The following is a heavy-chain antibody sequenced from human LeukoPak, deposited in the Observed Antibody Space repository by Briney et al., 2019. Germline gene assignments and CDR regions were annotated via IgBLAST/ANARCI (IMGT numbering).Heavy chain of an antibody. CDR1: GFTFSSYW. D-gene: IGHD6-13*01. CDR3: ARPSAAGPYFDY. CDR2: INTDGGST. Sequence: GGSLRLSCAASGFTFSSYWMHWVRQAPGKGLVWVSHINTDGGSTGHADSVKGRFTISRDNAKNTLYLQMNSLRAEDTAVYYCARPSAAGPYFDYWGQGTLVTVSS. J-gene: IGHJ4*02. V-gene: IGHV3-74*01.